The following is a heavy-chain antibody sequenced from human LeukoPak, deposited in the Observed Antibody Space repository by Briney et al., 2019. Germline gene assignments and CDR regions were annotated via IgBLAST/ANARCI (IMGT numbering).Heavy chain of an antibody. CDR2: INAGNGNT. D-gene: IGHD2-15*01. J-gene: IGHJ3*02. V-gene: IGHV1-3*03. CDR1: GYTFTSYA. CDR3: ARDLGGYCSGGSCFYDAFDI. Sequence: ASVKVSCKASGYTFTSYAMHWVRQAPGQRLEWMGWINAGNGNTKYSQEFQGRVTITRDTSASTAYMELSSLRSEDMAVYYCARDLGGYCSGGSCFYDAFDIWGQGTMVTVSS.